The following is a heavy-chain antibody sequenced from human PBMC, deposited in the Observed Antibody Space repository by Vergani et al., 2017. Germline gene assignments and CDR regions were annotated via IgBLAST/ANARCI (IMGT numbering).Heavy chain of an antibody. Sequence: QVQLVESGGGVVQPGRSLRLSCAASGFPFSSYGMHWVRQAPGKGLEWVAVISYDGSNKYYADSVKGRFTISRDNSKNTLYLQMNSLRAEDTAVYYCAKSTYYYDSSGYNGGGFQHWGQGTLVTVSS. CDR1: GFPFSSYG. V-gene: IGHV3-30*18. CDR2: ISYDGSNK. J-gene: IGHJ1*01. D-gene: IGHD3-22*01. CDR3: AKSTYYYDSSGYNGGGFQH.